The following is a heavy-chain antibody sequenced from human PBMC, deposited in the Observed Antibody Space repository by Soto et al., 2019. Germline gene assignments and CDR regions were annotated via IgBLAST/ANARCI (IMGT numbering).Heavy chain of an antibody. CDR1: GFTFSSYT. J-gene: IGHJ4*02. CDR2: ISSSGGRT. Sequence: GGSLRLSCAASGFTFSSYTMIWVRQAPGKGLEWVSGISSSGGRTYYADSVKGRFTISRDNSRNTLYLEMNSLRAEDTAVYYCTKGGPTIFYWGQGTRVTVYS. V-gene: IGHV3-23*01. CDR3: TKGGPTIFY. D-gene: IGHD5-12*01.